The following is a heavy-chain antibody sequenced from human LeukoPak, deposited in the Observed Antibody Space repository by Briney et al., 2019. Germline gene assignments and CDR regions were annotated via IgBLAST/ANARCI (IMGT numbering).Heavy chain of an antibody. CDR3: GKDMASMVRGVIDF. CDR2: ISWNSGRI. D-gene: IGHD3-10*01. CDR1: GFTFDDYA. Sequence: GGSLRLSCAASGFTFDDYAMHWVRQAPGKGLEWVSGISWNSGRIGYADSVKGRFTISRDNAKKSLYLQMNSLRAEDTALYYCGKDMASMVRGVIDFWGQGTLVTVSS. V-gene: IGHV3-9*01. J-gene: IGHJ4*02.